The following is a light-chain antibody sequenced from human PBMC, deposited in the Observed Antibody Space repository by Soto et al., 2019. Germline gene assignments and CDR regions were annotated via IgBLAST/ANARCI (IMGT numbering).Light chain of an antibody. Sequence: EVVLTQSPGTLSLSPGERATLSCRASQSVSNNWLAWYQQKPGQAPRLLIYGASSRPGGIPDKFSGSGSGTDFTLTINRLEPEDFEVYYCQQYGRSPYTFGQGTKLEI. CDR1: QSVSNNW. J-gene: IGKJ2*01. CDR2: GAS. CDR3: QQYGRSPYT. V-gene: IGKV3-20*01.